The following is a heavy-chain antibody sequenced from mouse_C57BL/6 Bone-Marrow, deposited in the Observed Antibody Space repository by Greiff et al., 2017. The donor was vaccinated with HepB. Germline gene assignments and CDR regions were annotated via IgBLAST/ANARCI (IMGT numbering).Heavy chain of an antibody. J-gene: IGHJ4*01. CDR1: GFTFSSYA. Sequence: EVKLVESGGGLVKPGGSLKLSCAASGFTFSSYAMSWVRQTPEKRLEWVATISDGGSYTYYPDNVKGRFTISRDNAKNNLYLQMSHLKSEDTAMYYCARDEVTTVGATELDYWGQGTSVTVSS. CDR3: ARDEVTTVGATELDY. V-gene: IGHV5-4*01. D-gene: IGHD1-1*01. CDR2: ISDGGSYT.